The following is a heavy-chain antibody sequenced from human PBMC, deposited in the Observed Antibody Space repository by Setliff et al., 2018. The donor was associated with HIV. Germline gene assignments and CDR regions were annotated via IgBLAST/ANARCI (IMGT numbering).Heavy chain of an antibody. CDR2: IHHSGNT. V-gene: IGHV4-38-2*01. D-gene: IGHD3-10*01. J-gene: IGHJ6*02. CDR3: ARHDITLVRGLV. CDR1: GYSISSGYY. Sequence: PSETLSLTCPVSGYSISSGYYWGWIRQPPGRGLEWIGAIHHSGNTYYNPSLKSRVTLSVDTSKNLFSLKVNSVTAADTAVYYCARHDITLVRGLVWGQGTTVTVSS.